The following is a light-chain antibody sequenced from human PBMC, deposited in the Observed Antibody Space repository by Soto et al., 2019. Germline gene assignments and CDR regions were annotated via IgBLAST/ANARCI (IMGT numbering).Light chain of an antibody. J-gene: IGKJ5*01. Sequence: IVLMQSPGTLSLSPGERATLSCRASQTLRRTYIAWYQQKPGQAPRLLIHGATTRATGIPARFSGSGSGTDFTLTISRLEPEDFAVFYCQQYGSSITFGQGTRLEIK. CDR1: QTLRRTY. CDR3: QQYGSSIT. V-gene: IGKV3-20*01. CDR2: GAT.